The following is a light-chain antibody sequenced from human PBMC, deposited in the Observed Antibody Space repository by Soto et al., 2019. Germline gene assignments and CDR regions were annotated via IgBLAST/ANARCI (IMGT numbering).Light chain of an antibody. CDR2: SNN. CDR3: ATWDDSLNGRWV. Sequence: QSVLTQPPSASATPGQRVTISCSGSSSDIGDNTVNWYQQLPGTAPKLLIYSNNQRPSGVPDRFSGSKSGTSASLAISGLQSEDEADYYCATWDDSLNGRWVFGGGTKVTVL. J-gene: IGLJ3*02. V-gene: IGLV1-44*01. CDR1: SSDIGDNT.